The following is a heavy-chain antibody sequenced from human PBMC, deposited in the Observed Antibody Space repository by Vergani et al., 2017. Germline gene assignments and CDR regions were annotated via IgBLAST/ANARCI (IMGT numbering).Heavy chain of an antibody. CDR3: ARQVWEYCSGGSCYSDWFDP. Sequence: EVQLVQSGAEVKKPGESLKISCKGSGYSFTSYWIGWVRQMPGKGLEWMGIIYPGDSDTRYSPSFQGQVTISADKSISTAYLQWSSLKASDTAMYYCARQVWEYCSGGSCYSDWFDPWGQGTLVTVSS. J-gene: IGHJ5*02. D-gene: IGHD2-15*01. CDR1: GYSFTSYW. V-gene: IGHV5-51*01. CDR2: IYPGDSDT.